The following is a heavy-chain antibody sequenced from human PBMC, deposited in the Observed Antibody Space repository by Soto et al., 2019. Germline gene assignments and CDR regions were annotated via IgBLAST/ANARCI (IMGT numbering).Heavy chain of an antibody. CDR3: ARDQVVGALPDY. D-gene: IGHD2-15*01. CDR1: GFTFSSYW. CDR2: INSDGSST. J-gene: IGHJ4*02. V-gene: IGHV3-74*01. Sequence: GGSLRLSCAASGFTFSSYWMHWVRQAPGKGLVWVSRINSDGSSTSYADSVKGRFTISRENAKNTLYLQMNSLRAEDTAVYYCARDQVVGALPDYWGQGPRVTVDS.